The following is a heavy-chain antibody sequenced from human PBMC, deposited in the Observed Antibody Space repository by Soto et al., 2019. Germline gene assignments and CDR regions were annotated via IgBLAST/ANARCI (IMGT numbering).Heavy chain of an antibody. D-gene: IGHD3-10*01. CDR2: ISPYKGNT. J-gene: IGHJ4*02. Sequence: GASEKVSCKASGYTFSSLGISCVRQAPGQGLEWMGWISPYKGNTHYAQGLQGRVTMTTDTSTSTAYMELRSLRSDDTAVYYCARDWDASGSYYTDYWGQGTLVTVSS. CDR3: ARDWDASGSYYTDY. V-gene: IGHV1-18*01. CDR1: GYTFSSLG.